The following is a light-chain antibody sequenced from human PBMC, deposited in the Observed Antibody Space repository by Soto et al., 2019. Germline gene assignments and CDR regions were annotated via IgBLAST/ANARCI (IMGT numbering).Light chain of an antibody. CDR3: MHAVEIPWT. V-gene: IGKV2-28*01. J-gene: IGKJ1*01. CDR1: QSLLRSDGYNY. CDR2: LGS. Sequence: DIVMTQSPLSLPVAPGEPASISCTSSQSLLRSDGYNYLDWYLQKPGQSPQLLIYLGSNRASGVPDRFSGSGSGTDFTLKISRVEAEDVGVYYCMHAVEIPWTFGQGTKVEIK.